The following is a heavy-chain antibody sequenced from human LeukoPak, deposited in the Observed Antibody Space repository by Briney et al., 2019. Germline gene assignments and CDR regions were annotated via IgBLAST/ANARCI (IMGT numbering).Heavy chain of an antibody. CDR3: ARDHESDGYPFTAG. V-gene: IGHV3-23*01. J-gene: IGHJ4*02. D-gene: IGHD3-22*01. Sequence: GGSLRLSCEASGFTFSSYIMTWVPQAPGKGLEWVSTIKRNAEAIFYADSVKDRFTISRDNSKNTLYLQMNSVRAEDTALYFCARDHESDGYPFTAGWGQGTLVTASS. CDR2: IKRNAEAI. CDR1: GFTFSSYI.